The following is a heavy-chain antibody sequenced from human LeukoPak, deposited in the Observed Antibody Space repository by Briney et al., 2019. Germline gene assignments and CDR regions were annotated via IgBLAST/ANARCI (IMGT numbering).Heavy chain of an antibody. Sequence: ASVTVSCKASGYTFTGYYMHWVRQAPGQGLEWMGWINPNSGGTNYAQKFQGRVTMTRDTSISTAYMELSRLRSDDTAVYYCARSDPYDFWSGYYDYWGQGTLVTVSS. CDR2: INPNSGGT. CDR1: GYTFTGYY. J-gene: IGHJ4*02. CDR3: ARSDPYDFWSGYYDY. V-gene: IGHV1-2*02. D-gene: IGHD3-3*01.